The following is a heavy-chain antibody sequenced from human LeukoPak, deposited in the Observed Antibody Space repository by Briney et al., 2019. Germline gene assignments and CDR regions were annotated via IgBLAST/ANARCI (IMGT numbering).Heavy chain of an antibody. D-gene: IGHD3-10*01. Sequence: SETLSLTCTVSGGSISSYFWSWIRQPPGKGLEWIGYVYYSGSTNYNPSLKSRVTMSVDTSKNQFSLKLSSVTAADTAVYYCTRSYGSGSFGFDYWGQGSLVSVSS. CDR3: TRSYGSGSFGFDY. CDR1: GGSISSYF. V-gene: IGHV4-59*12. CDR2: VYYSGST. J-gene: IGHJ4*02.